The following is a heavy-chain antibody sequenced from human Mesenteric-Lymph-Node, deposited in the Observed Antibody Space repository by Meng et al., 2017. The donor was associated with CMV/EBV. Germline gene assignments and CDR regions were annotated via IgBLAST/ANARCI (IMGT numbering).Heavy chain of an antibody. J-gene: IGHJ3*01. CDR1: GYTFTSYD. D-gene: IGHD6-6*01. CDR3: ARCSSAFDAFDV. V-gene: IGHV1-18*01. CDR2: ISVYNGNT. Sequence: ASVKVSCKASGYTFTSYDINWVRQATGQGLEWMGWISVYNGNTNYAQKLQGRVTMTTDTSTSTAYMELRSLRSDDTAVYYCARCSSAFDAFDVWGQGTMVTVSS.